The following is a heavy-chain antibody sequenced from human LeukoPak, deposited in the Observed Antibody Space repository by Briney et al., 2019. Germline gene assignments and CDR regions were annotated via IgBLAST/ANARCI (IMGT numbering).Heavy chain of an antibody. V-gene: IGHV4-34*01. CDR2: INNSGST. Sequence: AETLSLTCAVYGGSFSGYYWSWLRQPPGKGLEWIGEINNSGSTNYKPSLKRRVTISGDTYKTHLSLKLSSVTAADTAVYYCARGDCSYASCYHIGVFDIWGEGTMVTVSS. CDR1: GGSFSGYY. D-gene: IGHD2-2*01. CDR3: ARGDCSYASCYHIGVFDI. J-gene: IGHJ3*02.